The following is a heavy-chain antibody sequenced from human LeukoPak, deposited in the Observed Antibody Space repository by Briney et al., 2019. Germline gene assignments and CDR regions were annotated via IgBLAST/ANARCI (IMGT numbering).Heavy chain of an antibody. V-gene: IGHV4-59*01. J-gene: IGHJ6*03. D-gene: IGHD3-3*01. CDR2: IYYSGST. Sequence: SETLSLTCTVSGGSISSYYWSWIRQPPGKGLEWIGCIYYSGSTNYNPSLKSRVTISVDTSKNQFSLKLSSVTAADTAVYYCARVGLRFLEWFPTGYYYMDVWGKGTTVTVSS. CDR3: ARVGLRFLEWFPTGYYYMDV. CDR1: GGSISSYY.